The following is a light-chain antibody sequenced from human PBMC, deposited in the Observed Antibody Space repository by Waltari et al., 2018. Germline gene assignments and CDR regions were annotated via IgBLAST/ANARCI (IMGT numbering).Light chain of an antibody. CDR3: QQYDNWLGT. Sequence: EIVMTQSPATLSVFPGERATLSCRASQSIRSNLAGYQHKPGQAPRLLIYGASTRATGIPARFSGSGSGTEFTLTISSLQSEDFAVYFCQQYDNWLGTFGQGTKVEIK. CDR2: GAS. J-gene: IGKJ1*01. CDR1: QSIRSN. V-gene: IGKV3-15*01.